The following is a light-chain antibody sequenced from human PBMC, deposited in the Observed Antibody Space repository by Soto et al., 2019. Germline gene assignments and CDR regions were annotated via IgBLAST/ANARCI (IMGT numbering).Light chain of an antibody. CDR1: SSNIGAGYD. J-gene: IGLJ2*01. CDR2: DNI. V-gene: IGLV1-40*01. Sequence: QSVLTQPPSVSGAPGQRITISCTGSSSNIGAGYDVHWYQQLPGTAPKLLIYDNINRPSGVPDRFAGSRSGTSASLAITGLQAEDEADYYCQSYDSSLRGTVVFGGGTKLTVL. CDR3: QSYDSSLRGTVV.